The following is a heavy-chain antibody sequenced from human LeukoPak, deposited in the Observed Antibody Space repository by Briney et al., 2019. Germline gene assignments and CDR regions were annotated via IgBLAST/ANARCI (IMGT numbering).Heavy chain of an antibody. Sequence: SETLSLTCTVSGGSISSYYWSWIRQPPGKGLEWIGYIYYSGSTNYNPSLKSRVTISVDTSKNQFSLKLSSVTAADTAVYYCARVHYCSGGSCPDAFDIWGQGTMVTISS. CDR1: GGSISSYY. CDR2: IYYSGST. J-gene: IGHJ3*02. D-gene: IGHD2-15*01. CDR3: ARVHYCSGGSCPDAFDI. V-gene: IGHV4-59*01.